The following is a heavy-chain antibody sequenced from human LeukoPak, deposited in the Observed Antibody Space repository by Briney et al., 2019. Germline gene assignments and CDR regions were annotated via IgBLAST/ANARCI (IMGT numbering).Heavy chain of an antibody. Sequence: PGGSLRLSCAASGFTFSDYYMSWIRQAPGKGLEWVSYISSSTSYTYYADSVKGRFTISRDNSKNTLYLQMNNLRAEDTAVYYCARGSYDNSGVFDYWGQGTLVPVSS. CDR1: GFTFSDYY. D-gene: IGHD3-22*01. CDR2: ISSSTSYT. J-gene: IGHJ4*02. V-gene: IGHV3-11*06. CDR3: ARGSYDNSGVFDY.